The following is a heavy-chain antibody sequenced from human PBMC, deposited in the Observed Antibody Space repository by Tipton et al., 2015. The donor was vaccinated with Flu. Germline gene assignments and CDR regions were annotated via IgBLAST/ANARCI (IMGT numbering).Heavy chain of an antibody. J-gene: IGHJ4*02. CDR3: TRTTSSYVHYFDF. CDR2: IGNKPDTDAT. Sequence: AVSGFSLSGSAIHWVRQAPGKGLEWVGRIGNKPDTDATAYAASVKGRFIISRDDSKNTAYLQMNSLKTEDTAVYYCTRTTSSYVHYFDFWGQGTLVTVSS. D-gene: IGHD6-6*01. CDR1: GFSLSGSA. V-gene: IGHV3-73*01.